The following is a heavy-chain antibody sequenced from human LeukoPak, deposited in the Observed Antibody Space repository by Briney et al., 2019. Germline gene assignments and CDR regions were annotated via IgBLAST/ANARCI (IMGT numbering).Heavy chain of an antibody. CDR3: ARVGLGYCSGGSCYGDWFDP. D-gene: IGHD2-15*01. Sequence: ASVKVSCKASGYTFTSYDINWVRQATGQGLEWMGWMNPNSGNTGYARKFQGRVTMTRNTSISTAYMELSSLRSEDTAVYYCARVGLGYCSGGSCYGDWFDPWGQGTLVTVS. J-gene: IGHJ5*02. V-gene: IGHV1-8*01. CDR1: GYTFTSYD. CDR2: MNPNSGNT.